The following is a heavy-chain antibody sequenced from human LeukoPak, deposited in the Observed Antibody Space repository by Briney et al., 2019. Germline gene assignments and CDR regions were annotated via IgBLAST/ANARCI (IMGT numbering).Heavy chain of an antibody. D-gene: IGHD1-26*01. CDR3: ARVPGEMGATLAYLDY. V-gene: IGHV3-21*01. CDR1: GFNFDDYV. Sequence: PGGSLRLSCAASGFNFDDYVMHWVRQAPGKGLEWVASISSSTTYIYYAGSVKGRFTISRDNAKNLVYLEMNSLRAEDTAVYYCARVPGEMGATLAYLDYWGQGTLVIVSS. J-gene: IGHJ4*02. CDR2: ISSSTTYI.